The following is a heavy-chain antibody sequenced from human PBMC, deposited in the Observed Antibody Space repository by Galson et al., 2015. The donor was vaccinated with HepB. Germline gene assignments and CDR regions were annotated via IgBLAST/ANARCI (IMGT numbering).Heavy chain of an antibody. J-gene: IGHJ4*02. CDR1: GFTFSSYA. CDR3: AKDLSLGYCSSTSCYEFDY. CDR2: ISGSGGST. D-gene: IGHD2-2*01. Sequence: SLRLSCAASGFTFSSYAMNWVRQAPGKGLEWVSAISGSGGSTYYADSVKGRFTISRDNSKNTLYLQMNSLRAEDTAVYYCAKDLSLGYCSSTSCYEFDYWGQGTLVTVSS. V-gene: IGHV3-23*01.